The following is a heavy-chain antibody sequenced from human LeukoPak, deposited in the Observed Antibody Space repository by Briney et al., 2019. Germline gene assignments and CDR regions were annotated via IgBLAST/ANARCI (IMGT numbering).Heavy chain of an antibody. J-gene: IGHJ3*02. Sequence: GGSLRLSCAASGFTFSDYYMSWIRQAPGKGLEWVSYISNSGNTIYYADSVKGRFTISRDNAKNSLYLQMNSLRAEDTAVYYCARGQYCSGATCYVNDAFDIWGQGTMVTVSS. CDR1: GFTFSDYY. D-gene: IGHD2-15*01. CDR3: ARGQYCSGATCYVNDAFDI. V-gene: IGHV3-11*04. CDR2: ISNSGNTI.